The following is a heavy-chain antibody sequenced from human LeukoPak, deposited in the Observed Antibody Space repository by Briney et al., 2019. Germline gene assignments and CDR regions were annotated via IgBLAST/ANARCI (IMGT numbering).Heavy chain of an antibody. Sequence: EGSLRLSCAASGFTFSSYAMSWVRQTPGKGLEWVSSISGNSGSTHYADSVKGRFTISRDNSKNTLYLQMNSLRAEDTAVYYCAKGVVVVPAAGHYFDYWGQGTLVTVSS. CDR2: ISGNSGST. CDR3: AKGVVVVPAAGHYFDY. D-gene: IGHD2-2*01. V-gene: IGHV3-23*01. CDR1: GFTFSSYA. J-gene: IGHJ4*02.